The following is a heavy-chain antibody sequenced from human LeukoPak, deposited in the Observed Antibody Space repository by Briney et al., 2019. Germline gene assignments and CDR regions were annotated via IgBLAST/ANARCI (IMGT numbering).Heavy chain of an antibody. V-gene: IGHV4-59*01. CDR1: GGSISSYY. J-gene: IGHJ4*01. CDR3: ARGDARGYSYGHFHFDH. D-gene: IGHD5-18*01. Sequence: PSETLSLTCTVSGGSISSYYWSWIRQPPGKGLEWIGYIYYSGSANYNPSLKSRVTVSVDTSKNQFSLKLSSVTAADTAVYYCARGDARGYSYGHFHFDHWGHGTLVTVSS. CDR2: IYYSGSA.